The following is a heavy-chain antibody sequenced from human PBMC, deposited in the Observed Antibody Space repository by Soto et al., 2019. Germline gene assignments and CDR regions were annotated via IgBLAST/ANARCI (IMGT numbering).Heavy chain of an antibody. J-gene: IGHJ4*02. CDR2: IKQDGSEK. Sequence: GGSLRLSCAASGFTFSSYWMSWVRQAPGKGLEWVANIKQDGSEKYYVDSVKGRFTISRDNAKNSLYLQMNSLRAEDTAVYYCARYRLEYSSSSGFDYWGQGTLVTVSS. CDR1: GFTFSSYW. D-gene: IGHD6-6*01. CDR3: ARYRLEYSSSSGFDY. V-gene: IGHV3-7*05.